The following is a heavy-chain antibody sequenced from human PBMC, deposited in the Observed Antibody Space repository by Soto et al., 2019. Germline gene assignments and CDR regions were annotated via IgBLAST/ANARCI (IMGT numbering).Heavy chain of an antibody. J-gene: IGHJ5*02. Sequence: SETLSLTCTVSGGSISSGGYYWSWIRQHPGKGLEWIGYIYYSGSTYYNPSPKSRVTIPVDTSKNQFSLKLSSVTAADTAVYYCAQSYGDHVGNWFAPWGHGTLVTVSX. CDR3: AQSYGDHVGNWFAP. D-gene: IGHD4-17*01. CDR1: GGSISSGGYY. V-gene: IGHV4-31*03. CDR2: IYYSGST.